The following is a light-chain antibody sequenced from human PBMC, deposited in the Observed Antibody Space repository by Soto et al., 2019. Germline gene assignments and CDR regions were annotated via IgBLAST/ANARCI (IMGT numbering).Light chain of an antibody. J-gene: IGKJ1*01. CDR3: QQSYTTPRT. CDR2: GAS. V-gene: IGKV1-39*01. CDR1: QSISSH. Sequence: DIQMTQSPSTLSASVGDRVTITCRASQSISSHLNWYQQKAGKAHKLLISGASSLESGVPSRFSGSGSGTDFTLTISSLQPEDFATYYCQQSYTTPRTFGQGTKEDIK.